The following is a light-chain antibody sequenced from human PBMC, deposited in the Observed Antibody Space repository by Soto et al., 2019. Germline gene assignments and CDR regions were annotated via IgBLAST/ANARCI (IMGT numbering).Light chain of an antibody. CDR3: QHYYTYSRT. Sequence: IHRTQSPSTLSASVGDRFTITCRASQSISSWLAWYQQKPGKAPKLLIYQASSLESGVPSRFSGSGSGTEFTLTISSLQPDDFATYYCQHYYTYSRTFGQGTKVDI. V-gene: IGKV1-5*03. CDR1: QSISSW. J-gene: IGKJ1*01. CDR2: QAS.